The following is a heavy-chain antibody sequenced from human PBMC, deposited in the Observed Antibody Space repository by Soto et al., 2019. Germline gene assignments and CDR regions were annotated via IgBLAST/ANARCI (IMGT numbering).Heavy chain of an antibody. CDR2: ISGSGGRT. V-gene: IGHV3-23*01. Sequence: EVQLLESGGGLVQPGGSLRLSCAASGFTFSSYTMSWVRQAPGKGLAWVSAISGSGGRTYYADSVKGRFTISRDNSKNTLYLQINSLGAEDTAVYYCAKDRNVVVPAARWGAWFDPWGQGTLVTVSS. CDR3: AKDRNVVVPAARWGAWFDP. CDR1: GFTFSSYT. D-gene: IGHD2-2*01. J-gene: IGHJ5*02.